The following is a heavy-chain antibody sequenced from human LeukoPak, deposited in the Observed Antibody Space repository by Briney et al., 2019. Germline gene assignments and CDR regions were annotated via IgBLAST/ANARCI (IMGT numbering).Heavy chain of an antibody. J-gene: IGHJ4*02. Sequence: ASVKVSCKASGYTFTSYAMHWVRQAPGQRLEWMGWINAGNGNTKYSQKFQGRVTITRDTSASTAYMELSSLRSDDTAVYYCARDTAISYFDYWGQGTLVTVSS. CDR3: ARDTAISYFDY. CDR2: INAGNGNT. V-gene: IGHV1-3*01. D-gene: IGHD5-18*01. CDR1: GYTFTSYA.